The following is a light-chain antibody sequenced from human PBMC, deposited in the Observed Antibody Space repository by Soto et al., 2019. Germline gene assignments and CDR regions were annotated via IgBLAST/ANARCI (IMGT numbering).Light chain of an antibody. Sequence: QSALTQPASVSGSPGQSITISCTGSSSDVGGYNYVSWYQQHPDKAPKLMIYDVRNRPSGVSNRFSGSKSGNTASLTISGLQAEDEADYFCSSYSSTNSVVFGGGTKLTVL. J-gene: IGLJ2*01. V-gene: IGLV2-14*01. CDR2: DVR. CDR3: SSYSSTNSVV. CDR1: SSDVGGYNY.